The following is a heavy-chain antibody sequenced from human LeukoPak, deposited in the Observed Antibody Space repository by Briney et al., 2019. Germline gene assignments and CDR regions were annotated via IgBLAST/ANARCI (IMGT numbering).Heavy chain of an antibody. J-gene: IGHJ4*02. CDR3: ARAKAVVAAYFDY. CDR2: ISYDGSNK. CDR1: GFTFSRHG. Sequence: GGSLRLSCAPSGFTFSRHGMHWVRQAPGKGLEWVAVISYDGSNKYYADSVKGRFTISRDNSKNTLYLQMNSLRAEDTAVYYCARAKAVVAAYFDYWGQGTLVTVSS. D-gene: IGHD2-15*01. V-gene: IGHV3-30*03.